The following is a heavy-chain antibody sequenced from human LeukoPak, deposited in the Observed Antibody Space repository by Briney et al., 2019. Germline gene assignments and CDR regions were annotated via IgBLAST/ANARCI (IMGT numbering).Heavy chain of an antibody. CDR2: ISSSSSYI. J-gene: IGHJ6*02. Sequence: GGSLRLSCAASGFTFSSYIMNWVRQAPGKGLEWVSYISSSSSYIYYADSVKGRFTISRDNAKNSLYLQMNSLRAEDTAVYYCARDGTMVRGVGMDVWGQGTTVTVSS. CDR3: ARDGTMVRGVGMDV. CDR1: GFTFSSYI. V-gene: IGHV3-21*01. D-gene: IGHD3-10*01.